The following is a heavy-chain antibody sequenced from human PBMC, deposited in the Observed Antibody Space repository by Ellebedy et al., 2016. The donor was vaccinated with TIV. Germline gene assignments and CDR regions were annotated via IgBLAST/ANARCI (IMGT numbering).Heavy chain of an antibody. J-gene: IGHJ3*02. Sequence: GESLKISCAASGFAVSSNYMTWVRQAPGRGLEWVSLIYSDGNTNYADSVKGRFTISRDNSQDTVHLQMNSLRAEDTAVYYCTKRGVGWAAFDIWGPGTMVTVSS. CDR1: GFAVSSNY. CDR3: TKRGVGWAAFDI. CDR2: IYSDGNT. V-gene: IGHV3-53*01. D-gene: IGHD6-19*01.